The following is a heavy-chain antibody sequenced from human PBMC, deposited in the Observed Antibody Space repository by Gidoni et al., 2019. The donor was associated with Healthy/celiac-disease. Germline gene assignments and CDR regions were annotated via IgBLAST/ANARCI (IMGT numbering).Heavy chain of an antibody. D-gene: IGHD1-26*01. CDR2: IRSKAYGGTT. V-gene: IGHV3-49*04. Sequence: EVQLVESGGGLVQPGRSLRLSCTASGFTFGDYAMSWVRQAPGKGLEWVGFIRSKAYGGTTEYAASVKGRFTISRDDSKSIAYLQMNSLKTEDTAMYYCTRDEWELDYWGQGTLVTVSS. CDR3: TRDEWELDY. CDR1: GFTFGDYA. J-gene: IGHJ4*02.